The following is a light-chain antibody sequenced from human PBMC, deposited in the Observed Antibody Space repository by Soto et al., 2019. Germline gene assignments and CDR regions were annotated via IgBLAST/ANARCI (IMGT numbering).Light chain of an antibody. J-gene: IGKJ4*01. V-gene: IGKV3-15*01. CDR3: QQYNNGPLT. Sequence: EIVMTQSPATLSVSPGDRATLSCRASQSVRGYLAWFQQRPGQSPRLLIYGASTRATGIPARFSGSGSGTEFTLTISSLESEDFVLYYCQQYNNGPLTFGGGTKVEIK. CDR2: GAS. CDR1: QSVRGY.